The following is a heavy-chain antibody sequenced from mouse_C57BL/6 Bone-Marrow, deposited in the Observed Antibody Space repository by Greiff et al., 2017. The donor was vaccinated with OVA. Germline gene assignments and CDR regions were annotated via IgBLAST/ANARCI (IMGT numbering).Heavy chain of an antibody. J-gene: IGHJ1*03. Sequence: EVQLQQSVAELVRPGASVKLSCTASGFNIKNTYMHWVKQRPEQGLEWIGRIHPSDSDTNYNQKFKGKATLTVDKSSSTAYMQLSSLTSEDSAVYYCAMPYGYLRYFDVWGTGTTVTVSS. CDR3: AMPYGYLRYFDV. CDR1: GFNIKNTY. D-gene: IGHD2-2*01. V-gene: IGHV14-3*01. CDR2: IHPSDSDT.